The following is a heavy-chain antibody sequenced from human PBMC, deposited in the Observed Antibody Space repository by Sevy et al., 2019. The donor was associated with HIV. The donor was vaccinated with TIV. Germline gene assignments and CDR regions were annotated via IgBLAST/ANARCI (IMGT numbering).Heavy chain of an antibody. CDR2: ISHDGSNK. Sequence: GGSLRLSCAASGFTFSSFGMHWVRQAPGKGLEWVAIISHDGSNKIYADYVKGRFTISRDNSKNTLYLQMDSLRADETAGYYCAKQGGYCSNGVCYRAFDYWGQGTLVTVSS. CDR1: GFTFSSFG. D-gene: IGHD2-8*01. V-gene: IGHV3-30*18. J-gene: IGHJ4*02. CDR3: AKQGGYCSNGVCYRAFDY.